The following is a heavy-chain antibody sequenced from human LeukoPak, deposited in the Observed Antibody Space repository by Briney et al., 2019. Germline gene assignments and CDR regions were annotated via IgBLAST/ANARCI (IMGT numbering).Heavy chain of an antibody. CDR1: GFTFGSNA. Sequence: GGSLSLSCAASGFTFGSNAMTWVRQAPGKGLEWVSAITNSGDSMYYADSVKGRFTISRDNSKNTLYLQMNSLRAEDTAVYYCAKLGDCSSSSCYPRTPIDYWGQGTLVTVSS. V-gene: IGHV3-23*01. D-gene: IGHD2-2*01. CDR3: AKLGDCSSSSCYPRTPIDY. CDR2: ITNSGDSM. J-gene: IGHJ4*02.